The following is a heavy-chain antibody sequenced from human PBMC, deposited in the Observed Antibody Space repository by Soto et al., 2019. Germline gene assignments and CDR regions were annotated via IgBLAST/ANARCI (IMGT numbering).Heavy chain of an antibody. CDR3: ARLRYFGYGSGSHFAFDI. Sequence: PSETLSLTCTVSGGSISSYYWGWIRQPPGKGLEWIGSIYYSGSTYYNPSLKSRVTISVDTSKNQFSLKLSSVTAADTAVYYCARLRYFGYGSGSHFAFDIWGQGTMVTVSS. V-gene: IGHV4-39*01. CDR1: GGSISSYY. D-gene: IGHD3-10*01. J-gene: IGHJ3*02. CDR2: IYYSGST.